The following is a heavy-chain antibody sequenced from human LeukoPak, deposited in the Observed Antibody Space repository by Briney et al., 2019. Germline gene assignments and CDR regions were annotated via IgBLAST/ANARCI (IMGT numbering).Heavy chain of an antibody. D-gene: IGHD6-13*01. J-gene: IGHJ3*02. V-gene: IGHV1-2*02. CDR3: ARVGSSWPRAFDI. CDR1: GYTFTGYY. CDR2: INPNSGGT. Sequence: ASVKVSCKASGYTFTGYYMHWVRQAPRQGLEWMGWINPNSGGTNYAQKFQGRVTMTRDTSISTAYMELSRLRSDDTAVYYCARVGSSWPRAFDIWGQGTMVTVSS.